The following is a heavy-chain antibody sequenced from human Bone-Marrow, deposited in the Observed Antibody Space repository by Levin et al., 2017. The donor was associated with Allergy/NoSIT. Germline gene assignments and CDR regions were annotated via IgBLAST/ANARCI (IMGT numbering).Heavy chain of an antibody. CDR2: ISHDGSRK. J-gene: IGHJ4*02. V-gene: IGHV3-30*04. CDR3: ASGCGGDCYS. CDR1: GFSFFGYA. Sequence: GGSLRLSCAASGFSFFGYAVHWVRQAPGKGLEWVSLISHDGSRKYYADSVKGRFTISRDNSENTLVLQMSSLRAEDTAVYYCASGCGGDCYSWGQGTLVTVSS. D-gene: IGHD2-21*02.